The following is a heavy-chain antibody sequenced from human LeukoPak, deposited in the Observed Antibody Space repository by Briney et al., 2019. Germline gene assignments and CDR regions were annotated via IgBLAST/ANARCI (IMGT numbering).Heavy chain of an antibody. Sequence: GRSLRLSCAASGFTFSSYGMHWVRQAPGKGLEWVAVISYDGSNKYYADSVKGRFTISRDNSKNTLYLQMNSPRAEDTAVYYCAKDHGVTTWYSDYWGQGTLVTVSS. CDR2: ISYDGSNK. CDR1: GFTFSSYG. J-gene: IGHJ4*02. V-gene: IGHV3-30*18. CDR3: AKDHGVTTWYSDY. D-gene: IGHD4-17*01.